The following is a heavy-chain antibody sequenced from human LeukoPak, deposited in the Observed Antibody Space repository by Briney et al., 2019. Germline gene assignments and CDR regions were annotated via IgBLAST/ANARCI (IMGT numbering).Heavy chain of an antibody. J-gene: IGHJ4*02. D-gene: IGHD2-2*01. CDR1: GGSLSSHY. Sequence: SETLSLTCSVSGGSLSSHYWSWIRQPPGKGLELIGHIHDTGSTFYNPSLRGRVTISLDTSNNQFSLKLASMTAADTAVYYCARFSSGCSTSSCYLTYWGQGTLVTVS. V-gene: IGHV4-59*11. CDR2: IHDTGST. CDR3: ARFSSGCSTSSCYLTY.